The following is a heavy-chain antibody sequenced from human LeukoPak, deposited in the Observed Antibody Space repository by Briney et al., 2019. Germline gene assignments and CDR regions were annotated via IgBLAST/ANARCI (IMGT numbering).Heavy chain of an antibody. D-gene: IGHD6-13*01. CDR1: GGSFSGYY. Sequence: LSLTCAVYGGSFSGYYWSWIRQPPGKGLEWVGFIRSKPYGGTTEYAASVKGRFTISRDDSKSIAYLQMNSLKTEDTAVYYCTSGSASGTGSGYWGQGTLVTVSS. V-gene: IGHV3-49*03. CDR3: TSGSASGTGSGY. J-gene: IGHJ4*02. CDR2: IRSKPYGGTT.